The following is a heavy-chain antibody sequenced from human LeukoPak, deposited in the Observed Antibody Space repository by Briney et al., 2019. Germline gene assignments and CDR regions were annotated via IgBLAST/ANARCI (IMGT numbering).Heavy chain of an antibody. V-gene: IGHV3-21*01. Sequence: PGGSLRLSCAASGFTFSSYGMNWVRQAPGKGLEWVSSISSSSSYIYYADSVKGRFTISRDNAKNSLYLQMNSLRAEDTAVYYCARDRIAARLYYYYGMDVWGQGTTVTVSS. CDR2: ISSSSSYI. J-gene: IGHJ6*02. D-gene: IGHD6-6*01. CDR1: GFTFSSYG. CDR3: ARDRIAARLYYYYGMDV.